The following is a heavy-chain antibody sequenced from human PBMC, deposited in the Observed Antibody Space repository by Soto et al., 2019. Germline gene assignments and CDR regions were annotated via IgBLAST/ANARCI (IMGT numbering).Heavy chain of an antibody. Sequence: SETLSLTCTVSGGSISSYYWSWIRQPPGKGLEWIGYIYYSGSTNYNPSLKSRVTISVDTSKNQFSLKLSSVTAADTAVYYCARERDFWSGYDYWGQGTLVTVSS. CDR2: IYYSGST. V-gene: IGHV4-59*01. D-gene: IGHD3-3*01. CDR1: GGSISSYY. CDR3: ARERDFWSGYDY. J-gene: IGHJ4*02.